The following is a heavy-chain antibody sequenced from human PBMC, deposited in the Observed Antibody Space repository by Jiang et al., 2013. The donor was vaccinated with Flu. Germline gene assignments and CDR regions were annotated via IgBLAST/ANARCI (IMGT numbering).Heavy chain of an antibody. J-gene: IGHJ4*02. Sequence: PGLVKPSETLSLTCTVSGGSISSYYWSWIRQPPGKGLEWIGYIYYSGSTNYNPSLKSRVTISVDTSKNQFSLKLSSVTAADTAVYYCAGDYGDYGGAFDYWGQGTLVTVSS. CDR3: AGDYGDYGGAFDY. CDR1: GGSISSYY. CDR2: IYYSGST. D-gene: IGHD4-17*01. V-gene: IGHV4-59*12.